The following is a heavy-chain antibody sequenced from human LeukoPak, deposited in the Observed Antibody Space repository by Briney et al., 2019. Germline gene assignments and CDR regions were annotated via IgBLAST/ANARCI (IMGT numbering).Heavy chain of an antibody. J-gene: IGHJ4*02. V-gene: IGHV1-46*01. D-gene: IGHD3-9*01. CDR3: ATETPPSGSFSVYYNS. CDR2: INPSGGST. CDR1: GYTFTSYY. Sequence: ASVKVSCKASGYTFTSYYMHWVRQAPGQGLEWMGIINPSGGSTSYAQKFQGRVTMTRDTSTSTVYMELSSLTSEDTAIYYCATETPPSGSFSVYYNSWGQGTLVTVSS.